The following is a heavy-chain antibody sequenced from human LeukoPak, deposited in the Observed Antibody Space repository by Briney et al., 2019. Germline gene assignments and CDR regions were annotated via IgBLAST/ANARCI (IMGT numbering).Heavy chain of an antibody. D-gene: IGHD6-13*01. V-gene: IGHV3-21*01. J-gene: IGHJ4*02. Sequence: GGSLRLSCAASGFTFSSYAMSWVRQAPGKGLEWVSSISSSSSYIYYAGSVKGRFTISRDNAKNSLYLQMNSLRAEDTAVYYCAREPPSSSYDYWGQGTLVTVSS. CDR2: ISSSSSYI. CDR1: GFTFSSYA. CDR3: AREPPSSSYDY.